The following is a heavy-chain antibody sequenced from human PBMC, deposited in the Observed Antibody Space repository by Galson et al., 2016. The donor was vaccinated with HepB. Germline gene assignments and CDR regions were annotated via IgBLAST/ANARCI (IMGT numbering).Heavy chain of an antibody. V-gene: IGHV3-21*01. CDR2: ISSNNYI. CDR1: GFTFSSYS. D-gene: IGHD4-17*01. CDR3: ARDRGLLHYDDGMDV. J-gene: IGHJ6*02. Sequence: SLRLSCAASGFTFSSYSLNWVRQAPGKGLEWVSFISSNNYIYYADSVQGRFTISRDNAKNSLYLQMHSLRADDTAVYFCARDRGLLHYDDGMDVWGQGTTVTVSS.